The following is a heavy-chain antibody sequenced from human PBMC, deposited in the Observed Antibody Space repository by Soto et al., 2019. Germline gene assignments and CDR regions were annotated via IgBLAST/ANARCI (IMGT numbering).Heavy chain of an antibody. Sequence: QVQLVESGGGVVQPGRSLRLSCSASGFTFSSFGMHWVRKAPGKGLEWVAAISYDGRNKYYADSVKGRFTISRDNSKNTLYLQMNSLRAEDTAVFYCARDRSDSWGQGTLVTVSS. J-gene: IGHJ4*02. V-gene: IGHV3-30*04. CDR1: GFTFSSFG. CDR2: ISYDGRNK. CDR3: ARDRSDS.